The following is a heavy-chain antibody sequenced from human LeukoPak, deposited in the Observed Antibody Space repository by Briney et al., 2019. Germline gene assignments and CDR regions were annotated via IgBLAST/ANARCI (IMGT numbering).Heavy chain of an antibody. CDR2: IYSGGTT. CDR3: ARGQSGDPAFDI. J-gene: IGHJ3*02. V-gene: IGHV3-53*01. CDR1: GFSVSNNY. D-gene: IGHD4-17*01. Sequence: PGGSLRLSCEASGFSVSNNYMTWVRQAPGKGLEWVSVIYSGGTTYYGDSVEGRFTISRDNSRNTLNLQMNSLRAEDTAVCFCARGQSGDPAFDIWGQGTMVTVSS.